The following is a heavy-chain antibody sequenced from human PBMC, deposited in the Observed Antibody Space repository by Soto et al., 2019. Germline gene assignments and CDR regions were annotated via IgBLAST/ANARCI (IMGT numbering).Heavy chain of an antibody. J-gene: IGHJ6*02. CDR1: GGTFSSYT. D-gene: IGHD3-10*01. CDR2: IIPILGIA. V-gene: IGHV1-69*02. CDR3: ASSMVRGVIIPYYYGMDV. Sequence: SVKVSCKASGGTFSSYTISWVRQAPGQGLEWMGRIIPILGIANYAQKFQGRVTITADKSTSTAYMELSSLRSEDTAVYYCASSMVRGVIIPYYYGMDVCGQGTTVTVSS.